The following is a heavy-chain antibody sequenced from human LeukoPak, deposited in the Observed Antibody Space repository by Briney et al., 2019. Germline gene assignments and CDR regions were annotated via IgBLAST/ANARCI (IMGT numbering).Heavy chain of an antibody. CDR2: ISAYNGNT. CDR3: AREGDFWSGRYYYYGMDV. V-gene: IGHV1-18*01. D-gene: IGHD3-3*01. Sequence: ASVKVSCKASGYPFTSYGISWVRPAPGQGLEWMGWISAYNGNTNYAQKLQGRVTMTTDTSTSTAYMELRSLRSDDTAVYYCAREGDFWSGRYYYYGMDVWGQGTTVTVSS. J-gene: IGHJ6*02. CDR1: GYPFTSYG.